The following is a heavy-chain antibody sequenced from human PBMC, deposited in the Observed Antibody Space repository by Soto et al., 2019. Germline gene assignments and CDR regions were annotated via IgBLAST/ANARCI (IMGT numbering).Heavy chain of an antibody. Sequence: EVLLVESGGALVQPGGSLRLSCAASGFTLSDNWIHWVRRAPGKGLVWVSRTNSDGSSVTYADSVKGRFTLSRDNAKNTWFLQMDSLRGEDTAMYYCVRAPEQRPFDYWGQGTLVTVSS. CDR1: GFTLSDNW. J-gene: IGHJ4*02. D-gene: IGHD6-25*01. V-gene: IGHV3-74*03. CDR3: VRAPEQRPFDY. CDR2: TNSDGSSV.